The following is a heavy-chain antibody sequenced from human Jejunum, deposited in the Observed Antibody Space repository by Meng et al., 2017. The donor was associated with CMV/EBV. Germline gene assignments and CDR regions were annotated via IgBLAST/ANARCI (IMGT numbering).Heavy chain of an antibody. D-gene: IGHD3-10*01. J-gene: IGHJ4*02. Sequence: LSGAASGFSVANIWMNWVRQAPGKGLEWVGHVKSRSDGGTTDYARPVKGRFSISRDDSKNTLFLQMNNLKTEDTALYYCTTGKKDYWGQGTLVTVSS. CDR3: TTGKKDY. V-gene: IGHV3-15*01. CDR2: VKSRSDGGTT. CDR1: GFSVANIW.